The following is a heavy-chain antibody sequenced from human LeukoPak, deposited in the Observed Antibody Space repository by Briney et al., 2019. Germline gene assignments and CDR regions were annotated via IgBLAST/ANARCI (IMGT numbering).Heavy chain of an antibody. CDR2: LYYGGST. CDR3: SREDTATATGALDI. V-gene: IGHV4-39*01. D-gene: IGHD5-18*01. J-gene: IGHJ3*02. CDR1: GGSISSISYY. Sequence: SETLSLTCTVSGGSISSISYYWGWIRQPPGKVLEWIGTLYYGGSTYYNPSLKSRVTISVDMSKNQFSLMLSSVTAVDTAVYYCSREDTATATGALDIWGQGTMVTVSS.